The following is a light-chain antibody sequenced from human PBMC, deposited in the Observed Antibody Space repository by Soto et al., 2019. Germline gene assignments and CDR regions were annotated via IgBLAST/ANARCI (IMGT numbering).Light chain of an antibody. CDR2: DAS. Sequence: DIKMTQSPSTLSAYVGDRVTITCRASQSISSWLAWYQQKPGKATKLLIYDASSLESGVPSRFSGSGSGTEFTLTISSLQPDDFATYYCQQYNSYSRTFGQGSKVDNK. V-gene: IGKV1-5*01. CDR1: QSISSW. CDR3: QQYNSYSRT. J-gene: IGKJ1*01.